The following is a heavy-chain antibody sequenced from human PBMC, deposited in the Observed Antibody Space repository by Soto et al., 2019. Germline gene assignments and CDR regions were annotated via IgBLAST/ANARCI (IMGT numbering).Heavy chain of an antibody. CDR2: IYWDDDK. V-gene: IGHV2-5*02. D-gene: IGHD3-3*01. CDR3: VHDFWSGFYTDTIHFDI. J-gene: IGHJ3*02. Sequence: SGPTLVNPTHTLTLTCTFSGFSLSTSGVGVGCIRQTPAKALEWLGIIYWDDDKRYSPSLKSRLTITKDTSKNQVLLTMTNMDPVDTATYYCVHDFWSGFYTDTIHFDIWGPGTMVTVSS. CDR1: GFSLSTSGVG.